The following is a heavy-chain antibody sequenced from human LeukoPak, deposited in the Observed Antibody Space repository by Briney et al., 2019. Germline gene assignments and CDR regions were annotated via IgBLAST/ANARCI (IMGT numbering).Heavy chain of an antibody. J-gene: IGHJ6*02. CDR3: ARAGGGRYYYAMDV. CDR1: GFTFDDYG. Sequence: GGSLRLSCAASGFTFDDYGMHWVRQAPGKGLEWVSGISWNSDSVGYADSVEGRFTISRDNAENSLYLQMNSLRAEDTAFYYCARAGGGRYYYAMDVWGQGTTVTVSS. D-gene: IGHD2-15*01. V-gene: IGHV3-9*01. CDR2: ISWNSDSV.